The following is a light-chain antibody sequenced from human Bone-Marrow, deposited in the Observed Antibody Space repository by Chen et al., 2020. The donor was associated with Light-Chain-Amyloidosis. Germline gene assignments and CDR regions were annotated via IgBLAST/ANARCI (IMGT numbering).Light chain of an antibody. Sequence: IVLTQSPRTLSLSPGERATLSCRASQSITNSLAWYQQKPGQAPRLLIYGASSRATGIPVRFSGSGSGTDFTLTINRLEPEDFAVYYCQRYGVFGGGTKVEIK. J-gene: IGKJ4*01. CDR3: QRYGV. V-gene: IGKV3-20*01. CDR1: QSITNS. CDR2: GAS.